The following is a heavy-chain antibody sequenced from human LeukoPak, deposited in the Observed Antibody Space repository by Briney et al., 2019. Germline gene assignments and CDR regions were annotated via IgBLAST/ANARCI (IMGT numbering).Heavy chain of an antibody. CDR3: ASFGTTGEPYYYYYYGMDV. CDR1: GYTFTSYG. CDR2: ISAYNGNT. D-gene: IGHD1-1*01. V-gene: IGHV1-18*01. Sequence: ASVKVSCKASGYTFTSYGISWVRQAPGQRLEWMGWISAYNGNTNYAQKLQGRVTMTTDTSTSTAYMELRSLRSDDTAVYYCASFGTTGEPYYYYYYGMDVWGQGTTVTVSS. J-gene: IGHJ6*02.